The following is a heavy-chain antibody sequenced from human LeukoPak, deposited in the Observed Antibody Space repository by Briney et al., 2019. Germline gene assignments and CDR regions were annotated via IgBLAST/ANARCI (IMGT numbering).Heavy chain of an antibody. Sequence: ASVKLSCKTSVSIFISYGIGWVRQAPGQGLEWMGWISAYNGNTKYAQQMQCRVTLTTDTSTSTAYMDLRSLCYDDTAVYYCAREAATVFDYWGQGTLVTVSS. V-gene: IGHV1-18*01. D-gene: IGHD5-18*01. CDR3: AREAATVFDY. J-gene: IGHJ4*02. CDR1: VSIFISYG. CDR2: ISAYNGNT.